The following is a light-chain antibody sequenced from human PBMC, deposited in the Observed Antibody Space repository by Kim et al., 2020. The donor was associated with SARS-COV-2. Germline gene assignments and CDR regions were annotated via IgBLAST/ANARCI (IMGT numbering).Light chain of an antibody. J-gene: IGKJ5*01. CDR3: QQYVNVPPIT. CDR2: DAS. V-gene: IGKV1-33*01. Sequence: DIQMTQSPSSLSASVGDRVTITCQASHDISNSLSWYQLKPGRAPKLLIYDASNLATGVPSRFSGGGFGTDFTFTISSLQPEDIATYYCQQYVNVPPITFGQGTRLEIK. CDR1: HDISNS.